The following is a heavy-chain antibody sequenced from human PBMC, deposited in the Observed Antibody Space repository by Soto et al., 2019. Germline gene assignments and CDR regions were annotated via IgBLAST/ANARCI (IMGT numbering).Heavy chain of an antibody. CDR2: ISGSGGST. CDR3: AKESRGLWFGELLYGVYDY. Sequence: QSGGSLRLSCAASGFTFSSYAMSWVRQAPGKGLEWVSAISGSGGSTYYADSVKGRFTISRDNSKNTLYLQMNSLRAEDTAVYYCAKESRGLWFGELLYGVYDYWGQGTLVTVSS. CDR1: GFTFSSYA. D-gene: IGHD3-10*01. V-gene: IGHV3-23*01. J-gene: IGHJ4*02.